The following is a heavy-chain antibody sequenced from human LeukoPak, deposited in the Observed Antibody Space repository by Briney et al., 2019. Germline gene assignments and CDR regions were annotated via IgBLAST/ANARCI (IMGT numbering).Heavy chain of an antibody. V-gene: IGHV3-7*01. CDR3: ARDKIVGASKFDY. Sequence: GGSLRLSCAASGFTFSSYWMSWVRQAPGKGLEWVADIKQDESEKYYVDSVKGRFTISRDNAKNSLYLQMNSLRAEDTAIYYCARDKIVGASKFDYWGQGTLVTVSS. CDR1: GFTFSSYW. D-gene: IGHD1-26*01. J-gene: IGHJ4*02. CDR2: IKQDESEK.